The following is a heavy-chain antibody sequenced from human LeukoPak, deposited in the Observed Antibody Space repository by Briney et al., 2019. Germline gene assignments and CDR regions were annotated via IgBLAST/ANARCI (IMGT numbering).Heavy chain of an antibody. CDR3: ARHYGP. V-gene: IGHV4-39*01. Sequence: PSETLSLTCTVSGGSIRSSYYYWGWIRQPPGKGLEWIGSIYDSGRTYYNPSLKSRVTISVDTSKKQYSLKLNSVTAADMAVYYCARHYGPWGQGTLVTVSS. CDR2: IYDSGRT. J-gene: IGHJ5*02. D-gene: IGHD3-10*01. CDR1: GGSIRSSYYY.